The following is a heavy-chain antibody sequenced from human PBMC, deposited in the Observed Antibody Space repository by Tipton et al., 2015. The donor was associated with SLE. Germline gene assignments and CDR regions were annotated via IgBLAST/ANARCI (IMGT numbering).Heavy chain of an antibody. D-gene: IGHD3-22*01. V-gene: IGHV4-39*07. CDR3: AREGMVVVIPYAFDI. Sequence: LSLTCTVSGGSISSSSYYWGWIRQPPGKGLEWIGSIYYSGSTYYNPSLKSRVTISVDTSKNQFSLKLSSVTAADTAVYYCAREGMVVVIPYAFDIWGQGTMVTVSS. CDR2: IYYSGST. CDR1: GGSISSSSYY. J-gene: IGHJ3*02.